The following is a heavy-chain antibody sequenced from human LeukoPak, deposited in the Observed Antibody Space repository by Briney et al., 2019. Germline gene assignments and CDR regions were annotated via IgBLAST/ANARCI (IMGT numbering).Heavy chain of an antibody. V-gene: IGHV4-59*01. CDR3: ARGSPFDYDLGVALDY. J-gene: IGHJ4*02. D-gene: IGHD3-3*01. Sequence: SETLSLTCTVYGGSFSGYYWSWIRQPPGKGLEWIGYIYYSGSTNYNPSLKSRVTISVDTSKNQFSLKLSSVTAADTAVYYCARGSPFDYDLGVALDYWGQGTLVTVSS. CDR2: IYYSGST. CDR1: GGSFSGYY.